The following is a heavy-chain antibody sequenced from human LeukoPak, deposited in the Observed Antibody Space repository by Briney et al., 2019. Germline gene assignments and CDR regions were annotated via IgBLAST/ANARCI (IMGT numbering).Heavy chain of an antibody. CDR1: GGSISSSSYY. D-gene: IGHD3-10*01. J-gene: IGHJ6*03. CDR3: AKGVGGSANYYYMDV. CDR2: IYYSGST. V-gene: IGHV4-39*07. Sequence: SETLSLTCTVSGGSISSSSYYWGWIRQSPGKGLEWIGSIYYSGSTYYNPSLKSRVTISVDTSKNQFSLKLSSVTAADTAVYYCAKGVGGSANYYYMDVWGEGATVTVSS.